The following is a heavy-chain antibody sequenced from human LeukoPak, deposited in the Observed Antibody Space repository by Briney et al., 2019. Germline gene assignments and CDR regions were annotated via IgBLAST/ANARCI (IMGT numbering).Heavy chain of an antibody. CDR2: INPNSGGT. CDR3: ARNYYDSSGYYQNWFDP. V-gene: IGHV1-2*02. J-gene: IGHJ5*02. CDR1: GYTFTGYY. Sequence: ASVKVSCKASGYTFTGYYMHWVRQAPGQGLEWMGWINPNSGGTNYAQKFQGRVTMTRDTSISTAYMELSRLRSDDTAVYYCARNYYDSSGYYQNWFDPWGQGTLVTASS. D-gene: IGHD3-22*01.